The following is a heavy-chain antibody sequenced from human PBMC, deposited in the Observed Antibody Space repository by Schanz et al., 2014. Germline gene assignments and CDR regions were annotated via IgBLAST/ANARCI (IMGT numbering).Heavy chain of an antibody. Sequence: EVQLVESGGGVVQPGRSLRLSCAASGFTFSSYGMHWVRQAPGKGPEWVSYIRSSSTPIYYADSVKGRFTISRDNAKNSLYLQMNSLRAEDTAVYYCARDGYSVVVISPTESFDIWGQGTMVAVSP. CDR3: ARDGYSVVVISPTESFDI. V-gene: IGHV3-48*01. CDR1: GFTFSSYG. CDR2: IRSSSTPI. D-gene: IGHD2-21*01. J-gene: IGHJ3*02.